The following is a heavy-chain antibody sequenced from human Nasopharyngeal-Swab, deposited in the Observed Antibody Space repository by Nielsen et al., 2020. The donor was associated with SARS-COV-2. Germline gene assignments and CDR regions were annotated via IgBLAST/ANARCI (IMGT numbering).Heavy chain of an antibody. V-gene: IGHV3-43*02. D-gene: IGHD1-26*01. CDR1: GFTFDDYA. CDR2: ISGDGGST. J-gene: IGHJ6*03. CDR3: AKDLKGATTDYYYYYYMDV. Sequence: GGSLRLSCAASGFTFDDYAMHWVRHAPGKGLEWVSLISGDGGSTYYADSVKGRFTISRDNSKNSLYLQMNSLRTEDTALYYCAKDLKGATTDYYYYYYMDVWGKGTTVTVSS.